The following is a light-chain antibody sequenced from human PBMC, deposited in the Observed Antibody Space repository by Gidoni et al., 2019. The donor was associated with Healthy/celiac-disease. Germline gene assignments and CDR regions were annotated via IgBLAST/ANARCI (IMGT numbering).Light chain of an antibody. Sequence: SYELTPPPSVSVSPGQTARFTCSGDKLGDKYACWYQQKPGQSPVLVIYQDSKRPSGIPERFSGSNSGNTATLTISGTQAMDEADYYCQAWDSSTFAVFGGGTQLTVL. CDR1: KLGDKY. CDR3: QAWDSSTFAV. V-gene: IGLV3-1*01. J-gene: IGLJ7*01. CDR2: QDS.